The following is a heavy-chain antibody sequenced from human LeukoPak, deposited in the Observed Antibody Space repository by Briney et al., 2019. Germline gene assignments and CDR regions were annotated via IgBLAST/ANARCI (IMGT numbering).Heavy chain of an antibody. D-gene: IGHD4-17*01. CDR1: GGTFSSYA. CDR2: IIPIFDTA. CDR3: ARVSTVTTTSPYYYYYYYMDV. V-gene: IGHV1-69*13. Sequence: SVKVSCKASGGTFSSYAISWVRQAPGQGLEWMGGIIPIFDTANYAQKFQGRDTITADESTSTAYMELSSLRSEDTAVYYCARVSTVTTTSPYYYYYYYMDVWGKGTTVTVSS. J-gene: IGHJ6*03.